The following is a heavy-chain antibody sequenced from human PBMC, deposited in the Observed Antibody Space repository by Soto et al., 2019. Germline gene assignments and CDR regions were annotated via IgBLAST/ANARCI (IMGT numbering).Heavy chain of an antibody. V-gene: IGHV4-34*01. J-gene: IGHJ5*02. CDR3: ARVGGPDPPPP. D-gene: IGHD3-10*01. CDR2: INHSGST. Sequence: SSETLSLTCAVYGGSFSGYYWSWIRQPPGKGLEWIGEINHSGSTNYNPSLKSRVTISVDTSKNQFSLKLSSVTAADTAVYYCARVGGPDPPPPWGQGTLVTVSS. CDR1: GGSFSGYY.